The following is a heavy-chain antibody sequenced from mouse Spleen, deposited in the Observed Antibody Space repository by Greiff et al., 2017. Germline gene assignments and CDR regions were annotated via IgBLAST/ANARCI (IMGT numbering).Heavy chain of an antibody. CDR1: GFTFSDFY. CDR3: ARDGNWERAMDY. V-gene: IGHV7-1*01. CDR2: SSNKGNDYST. Sequence: EVQVVESGAGLVQPGRSLRLSCAASGFTFSDFYMEWVRQAPGNGLEWIASSSNKGNDYSTAYIASVKGRFIVSRETSQSILYLQMNALKADDTAIYYCARDGNWERAMDYRGQGTSVTVSS. J-gene: IGHJ4*01. D-gene: IGHD4-1*01.